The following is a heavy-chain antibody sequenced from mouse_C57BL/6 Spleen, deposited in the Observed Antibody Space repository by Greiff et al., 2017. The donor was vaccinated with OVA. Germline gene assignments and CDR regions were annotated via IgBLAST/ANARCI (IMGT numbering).Heavy chain of an antibody. CDR2: IYPGDGDT. J-gene: IGHJ1*03. CDR1: GYAFSSSW. CDR3: ARSDSNYGYFDV. D-gene: IGHD2-5*01. V-gene: IGHV1-82*01. Sequence: VQLQQSGPELVKPGASVKISCKASGYAFSSSWMNWVKQRPGQGLEWIGRIYPGDGDTNYNGKFKGKATLTADKSSSTAYMQLSSLTSEDSAVYFCARSDSNYGYFDVWGTGTTVTVSS.